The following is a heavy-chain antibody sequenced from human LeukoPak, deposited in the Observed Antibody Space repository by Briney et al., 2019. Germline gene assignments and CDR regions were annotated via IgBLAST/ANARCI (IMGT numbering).Heavy chain of an antibody. Sequence: ASVKISCKASGYTFTGYYMHWVRQAPGQGLEWMGWINPNSGGTNYAQKFQGRVTMTRDTSISTAYMELSRLRSDDTAVYYCARAPPQNRDGYNFWGQGTLVTVSS. CDR1: GYTFTGYY. J-gene: IGHJ4*02. V-gene: IGHV1-2*02. D-gene: IGHD5-24*01. CDR2: INPNSGGT. CDR3: ARAPPQNRDGYNF.